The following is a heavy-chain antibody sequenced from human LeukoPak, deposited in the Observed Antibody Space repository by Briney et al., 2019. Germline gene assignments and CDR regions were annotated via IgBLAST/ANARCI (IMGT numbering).Heavy chain of an antibody. D-gene: IGHD3-22*01. Sequence: ASVKVSCKASGYTFTSYDINWVRQATGQGLEWMGWINPNSGGTNYAQKFQGRVTMTRDTSISTAYMELSRLRSDDTAVYYCARYYYDSSGLTDAFDIWGQGAMVTVSS. CDR1: GYTFTSYD. CDR2: INPNSGGT. V-gene: IGHV1-2*02. CDR3: ARYYYDSSGLTDAFDI. J-gene: IGHJ3*02.